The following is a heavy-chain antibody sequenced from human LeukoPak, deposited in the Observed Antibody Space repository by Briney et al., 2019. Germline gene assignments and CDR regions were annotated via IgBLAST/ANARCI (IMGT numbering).Heavy chain of an antibody. CDR1: GFILSSYE. CDR2: ISSSGSTI. D-gene: IGHD3-10*01. J-gene: IGHJ4*02. V-gene: IGHV3-48*03. Sequence: GGSLRLSCAASGFILSSYETNWVRQAPGEGLEWLSYISSSGSTIYYADSVKGRFTISRDNAKNSLYLQKNSLRAEDTAVYYCATQHTLWSPLDCWGQGTLVTVSS. CDR3: ATQHTLWSPLDC.